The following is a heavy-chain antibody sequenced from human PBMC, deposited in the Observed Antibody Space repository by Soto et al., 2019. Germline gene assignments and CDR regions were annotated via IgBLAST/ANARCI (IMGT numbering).Heavy chain of an antibody. Sequence: QLQLQESGPGLVKPSETLSLTCTVSGGSISSSSYYWGWIRQPPGKGLEWIGSIYYIGSTYYNPSIKSRVNISVDSSKNRCSLKLSSVTAADTAVYYCASAVGYCTNGVCYAYYYYGMAVWCQGTTVTVSS. CDR3: ASAVGYCTNGVCYAYYYYGMAV. CDR2: IYYIGST. CDR1: GGSISSSSYY. V-gene: IGHV4-39*01. D-gene: IGHD2-8*01. J-gene: IGHJ6*02.